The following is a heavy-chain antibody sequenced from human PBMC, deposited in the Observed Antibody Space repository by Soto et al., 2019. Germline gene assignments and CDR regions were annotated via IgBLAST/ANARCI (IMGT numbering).Heavy chain of an antibody. J-gene: IGHJ4*02. V-gene: IGHV4-30-4*01. Sequence: PSETLSLTCNVSGGPIKTGDYYWNWIRQPPGKGLEWIGYVFYSGATNYSPSLKSRAAISMDTSKNQFSLSLTSLTAADTAVYYCARAGFSYGHLLFWGQGIRVTVSS. CDR2: VFYSGAT. CDR1: GGPIKTGDYY. CDR3: ARAGFSYGHLLF. D-gene: IGHD3-10*01.